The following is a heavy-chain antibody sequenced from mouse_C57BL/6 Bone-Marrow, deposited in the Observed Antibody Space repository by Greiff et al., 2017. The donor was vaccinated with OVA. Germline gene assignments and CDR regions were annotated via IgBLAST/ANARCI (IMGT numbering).Heavy chain of an antibody. CDR3: ARSITTRVPFAY. Sequence: EVQGVESGGGLVQPGESLKLSCESNEYEFPSHDMSWVRKTPEKRLELVAAINSDGVSPYYPDTMARRFIISRDNTKKTLYLQMSSLRSEDTAWYYCARSITTRVPFAYWGQGTLVTVSA. D-gene: IGHD1-1*01. CDR1: EYEFPSHD. V-gene: IGHV5-2*01. CDR2: INSDGVSP. J-gene: IGHJ3*01.